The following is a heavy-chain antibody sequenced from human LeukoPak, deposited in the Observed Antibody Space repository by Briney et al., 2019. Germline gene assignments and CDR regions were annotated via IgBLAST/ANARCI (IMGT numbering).Heavy chain of an antibody. CDR2: IDHTGST. CDR1: GGSFSGYY. D-gene: IGHD2-2*01. V-gene: IGHV4-34*01. CDR3: ATTRRKAYANHWHWFDP. Sequence: PSETLSLTCIVPGGSFSGYYWSWIRQPPGKGLQWIGEIDHTGSTNYNPSLKSLVTIYVDTSKNQFSLRLKSVTAADTGVYYCATTRRKAYANHWHWFDPWGAGNGGHRPL. J-gene: IGHJ5*02.